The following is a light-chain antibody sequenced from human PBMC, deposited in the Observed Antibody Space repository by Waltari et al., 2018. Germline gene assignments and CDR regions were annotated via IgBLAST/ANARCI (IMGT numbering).Light chain of an antibody. J-gene: IGKJ1*01. CDR3: QHYVRLPAT. CDR1: QSVRRT. CDR2: GAS. V-gene: IGKV3-20*01. Sequence: EIVLTQSPGILSLSPGERATLPCRASQSVRRTLAWYQQRPGQAPRLLIYGASSRATGIPDRFSGGGSGTDFSLTISRLEPEDFAVYYCQHYVRLPATFGQGTKVEIK.